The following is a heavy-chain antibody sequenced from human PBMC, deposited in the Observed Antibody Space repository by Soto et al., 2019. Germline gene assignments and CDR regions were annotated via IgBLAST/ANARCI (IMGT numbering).Heavy chain of an antibody. CDR3: ARSVEGHFDY. V-gene: IGHV3-48*02. D-gene: IGHD6-19*01. CDR2: ITSDTKTI. J-gene: IGHJ4*02. CDR1: GFRFSIYS. Sequence: EVRLVESGGALVQRGGSLTLSCAASGFRFSIYSMNWVRQAPGKGLEWSAYITSDTKTIKYAESVKGRFTISRDNAKNSAYLQMNNLSDEDTAVYYCARSVEGHFDYWGQGTVVTVSS.